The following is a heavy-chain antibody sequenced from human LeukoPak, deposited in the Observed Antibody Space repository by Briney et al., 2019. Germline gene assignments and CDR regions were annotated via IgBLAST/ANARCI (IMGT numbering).Heavy chain of an antibody. CDR2: TFYRSKWYR. D-gene: IGHD5-12*01. Sequence: SQTLSLTCAISGDSVSSHKAAWNWIRQSPSRGLEWLGRTFYRSKWYREYAVSVKSRITINPDTSKNQFSLQLNSVTPEDTAVYYCARDKGGYDPFDYWGQGTLVTASS. CDR3: ARDKGGYDPFDY. J-gene: IGHJ4*02. V-gene: IGHV6-1*01. CDR1: GDSVSSHKAA.